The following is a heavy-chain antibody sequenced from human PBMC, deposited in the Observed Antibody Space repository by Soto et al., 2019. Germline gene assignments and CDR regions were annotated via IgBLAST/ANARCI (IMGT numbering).Heavy chain of an antibody. Sequence: GGSLRLSCVASGFAFSYYGIHWVRQAPGKGLEWVGVISSDGMTTYYADSVKGRFTISRDNSKNTLFLQMDSLRPDDTAVYYCAKEIAVAGDLDYWGHGT. CDR3: AKEIAVAGDLDY. V-gene: IGHV3-30*18. D-gene: IGHD6-19*01. CDR2: ISSDGMTT. J-gene: IGHJ4*01. CDR1: GFAFSYYG.